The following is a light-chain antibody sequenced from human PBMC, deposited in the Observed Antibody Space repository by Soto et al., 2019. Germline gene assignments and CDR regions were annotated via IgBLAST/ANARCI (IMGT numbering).Light chain of an antibody. V-gene: IGKV3-11*01. CDR2: DAS. Sequence: EIVLTQSPATLSLSPGERATLSCRASQSVSSYLAWYHQKPGQAPRLLIYDASNRATDIPARFSGSGSGTDFTLTISSLEPEDFAVYYCQQHSNWPVTFGQGTRVEIK. CDR3: QQHSNWPVT. CDR1: QSVSSY. J-gene: IGKJ1*01.